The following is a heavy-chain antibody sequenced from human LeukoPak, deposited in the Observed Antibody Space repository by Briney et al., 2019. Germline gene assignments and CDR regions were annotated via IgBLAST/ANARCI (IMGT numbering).Heavy chain of an antibody. CDR1: GFTFSSYG. D-gene: IGHD3-22*01. CDR2: ISDSGSDT. V-gene: IGHV3-23*01. Sequence: GGSLRLSCAASGFTFSSYGLSWVRQAPGKGLEWVSAISDSGSDTYYADSVKGRFTISKDNSKNTLYLQMNGLRAEDAAIYYCAKDGKYDSSGYFYDGDFDSWGQGTLVAVSS. J-gene: IGHJ4*02. CDR3: AKDGKYDSSGYFYDGDFDS.